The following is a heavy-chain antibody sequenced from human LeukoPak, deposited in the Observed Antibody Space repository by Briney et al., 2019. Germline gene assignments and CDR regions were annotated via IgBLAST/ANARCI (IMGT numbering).Heavy chain of an antibody. CDR1: GGSFSGYY. Sequence: PSETLSLTCAVYGGSFSGYYWSWIRQPPGKGLEWIGEINHSGSTNYNPSLKSRVTISVDTSKNQFSLKLSSVTAADTAVYYCARGRMVRGVIPYYFDYWGQGTLVTVSS. J-gene: IGHJ4*02. CDR3: ARGRMVRGVIPYYFDY. V-gene: IGHV4-34*01. CDR2: INHSGST. D-gene: IGHD3-10*01.